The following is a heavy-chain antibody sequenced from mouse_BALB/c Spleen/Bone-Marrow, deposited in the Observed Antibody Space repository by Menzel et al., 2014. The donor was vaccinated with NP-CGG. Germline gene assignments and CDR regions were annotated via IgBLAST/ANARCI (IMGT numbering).Heavy chain of an antibody. J-gene: IGHJ2*01. CDR3: ARSVFYYLVFDY. CDR1: GFNTKDTL. Sequence: VQLKVSAADAVKPAASVKLSCTASGFNTKDTLMLSVKQTPEPCLGWIGSIDPANGNTKYDPKFQGKATVTADTSSNTAYLQLSSLTSEDTAVYYCARSVFYYLVFDYWGQGTTLTVSS. CDR2: IDPANGNT. V-gene: IGHV14-3*02. D-gene: IGHD1-1*02.